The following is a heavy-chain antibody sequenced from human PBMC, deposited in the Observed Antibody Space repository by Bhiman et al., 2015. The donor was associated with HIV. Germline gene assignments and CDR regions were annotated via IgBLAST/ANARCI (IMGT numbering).Heavy chain of an antibody. CDR3: AREGGARRFMDFFYYYYGMDV. D-gene: IGHD3-3*01. CDR1: GFTLSSFE. Sequence: EVQLVESGGGLVKPGGSLTLSCVVSGFTLSSFEMNWVRQAPGKGLEWVSYISSSGSEIYYAESVKGRFTISRDNGRNSLYLRMSRLRGDDTATYYCAREGGARRFMDFFYYYYGMDVWGQGTTVTVSS. CDR2: ISSSGSEI. V-gene: IGHV3-48*03. J-gene: IGHJ6*02.